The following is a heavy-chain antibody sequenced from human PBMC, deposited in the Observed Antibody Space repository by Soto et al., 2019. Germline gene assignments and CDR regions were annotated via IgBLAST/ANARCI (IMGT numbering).Heavy chain of an antibody. V-gene: IGHV3-23*01. CDR2: IDGSGGDT. CDR3: AKDLFRIVVIPAAHPLHY. J-gene: IGHJ4*02. D-gene: IGHD2-2*01. Sequence: GGSLRLSCAASGFTFSTYVMSWVRQAPGKGLEWVSDIDGSGGDTYYSDSVKGRFTISRDNSKNTVYLQMNSLRVDDTAVYYCAKDLFRIVVIPAAHPLHYWGQGTLVTVSS. CDR1: GFTFSTYV.